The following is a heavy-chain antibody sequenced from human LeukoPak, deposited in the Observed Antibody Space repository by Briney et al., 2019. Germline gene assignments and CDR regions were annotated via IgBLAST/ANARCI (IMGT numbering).Heavy chain of an antibody. J-gene: IGHJ3*02. CDR2: INHSGST. V-gene: IGHV4-34*01. Sequence: SETLSLTCAVYGGSFSGYYWSWIRQPPGKGLEWIGEINHSGSTNYNPSLKSRVTISVDTSKNQFSLKLSSVTAADTAVYYCARPQDIVVVPAAKGAFDIWGQGTMVTVSS. CDR3: ARPQDIVVVPAAKGAFDI. D-gene: IGHD2-2*01. CDR1: GGSFSGYY.